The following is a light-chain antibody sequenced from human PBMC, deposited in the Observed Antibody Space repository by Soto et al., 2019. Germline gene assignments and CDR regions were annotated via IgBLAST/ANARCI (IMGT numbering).Light chain of an antibody. J-gene: IGLJ3*02. Sequence: NFMLTQPHSVSESPGKTVTISCTRSSGSIASNYVQWYQQRPGSAPTTVIYEDNQRPSGVPDRFSGSIDSSSNSASLTISGLKTEDGADYYCQSYDSSAWVFGGGTKLTVL. CDR1: SGSIASNY. CDR2: EDN. V-gene: IGLV6-57*03. CDR3: QSYDSSAWV.